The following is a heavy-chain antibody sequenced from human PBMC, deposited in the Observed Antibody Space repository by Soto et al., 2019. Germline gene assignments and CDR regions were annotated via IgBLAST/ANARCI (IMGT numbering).Heavy chain of an antibody. V-gene: IGHV3-23*01. CDR2: ISGSGGST. J-gene: IGHJ4*02. CDR3: AKDATGYGYFDY. CDR1: RFTFSSYA. Sequence: LRLSYAASRFTFSSYAMSWVRQAPGKGLEWVSAISGSGGSTYYADSVKGRFTISRDNSKNTLYLQMNSLRAEDTAVYYCAKDATGYGYFDYWGQGTLVTVSS. D-gene: IGHD5-12*01.